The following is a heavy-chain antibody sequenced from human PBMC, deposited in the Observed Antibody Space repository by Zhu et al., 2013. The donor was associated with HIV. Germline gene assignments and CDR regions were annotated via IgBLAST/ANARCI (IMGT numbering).Heavy chain of an antibody. J-gene: IGHJ4*02. Sequence: QVQLVQSGAEVKKPGSSVTVSCKASGGTFNNYGINWVRQAPGQGLEWMGGNIPMFGTTSYAQKFQGRVTITADESTNTVYMELTSLRSEDTAVYYCATGPGIRGVSHPSVDYWGQGTLVSVSS. CDR1: GGTFNNYG. CDR3: ATGPGIRGVSHPSVDY. V-gene: IGHV1-69*01. D-gene: IGHD3-10*01. CDR2: NIPMFGTT.